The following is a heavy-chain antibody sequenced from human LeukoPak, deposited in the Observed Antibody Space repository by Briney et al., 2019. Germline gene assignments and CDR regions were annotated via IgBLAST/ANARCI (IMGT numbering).Heavy chain of an antibody. V-gene: IGHV3-23*01. CDR1: GFTFSSYA. J-gene: IGHJ4*02. Sequence: GGSLRLSCAASGFTFSSYAMSWVRQAPGKGLEWVSGIRGSGDSTYYADSVKGRFFISRDSSKNTWHLQLNSLRGEDTAVYYCAGASSNGVAIDATSFDLWGQGTRVIVSS. D-gene: IGHD2-15*01. CDR3: AGASSNGVAIDATSFDL. CDR2: IRGSGDST.